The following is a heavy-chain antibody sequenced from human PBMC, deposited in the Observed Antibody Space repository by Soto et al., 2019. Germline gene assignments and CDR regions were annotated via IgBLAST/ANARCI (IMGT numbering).Heavy chain of an antibody. J-gene: IGHJ6*02. V-gene: IGHV3-30*18. CDR3: AKSGGPHLGDYGMDV. D-gene: IGHD6-19*01. CDR1: GFTFSSYG. Sequence: QVQLVESGGGVVQPGRSLRLSCAASGFTFSSYGMHWVRQAPGKGLEWVAVISYDGSNKYYADSVKGRFTISRDNSKNTLYLQMNSLRAEDTAVYYCAKSGGPHLGDYGMDVWGQGTTVTVSS. CDR2: ISYDGSNK.